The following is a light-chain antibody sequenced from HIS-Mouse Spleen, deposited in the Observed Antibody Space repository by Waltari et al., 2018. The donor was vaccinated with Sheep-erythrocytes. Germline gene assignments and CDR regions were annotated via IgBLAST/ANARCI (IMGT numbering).Light chain of an antibody. CDR3: CSYAGSYNHV. J-gene: IGLJ1*01. V-gene: IGLV2-11*02. CDR1: SQDGCGYNH. Sequence: QSALTQPRSVSGSPGQSVTISFTGTSQDGCGYNHVSRYQQHPGKAPNLFIYDVSKRPSGVPDRFSGSKSGNTASLTISGLQAEDEADYYCCSYAGSYNHVFATGTKVTVL. CDR2: DVS.